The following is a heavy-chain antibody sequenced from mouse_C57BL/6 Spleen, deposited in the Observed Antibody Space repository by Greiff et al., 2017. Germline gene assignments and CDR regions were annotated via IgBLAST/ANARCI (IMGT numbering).Heavy chain of an antibody. V-gene: IGHV1-82*01. CDR3: ARNGIYYDSF. CDR1: GYAFSSSW. CDR2: IYPGDGDT. Sequence: QVQLQQSGPELVKPGASVKISCKASGYAFSSSWMNWVKQRPGKGLEWIGRIYPGDGDTNYNGKFKGKATLTADKSSSTAYMQLSSLTSEDSAVYVCARNGIYYDSFWGQGTTLTVSS. J-gene: IGHJ2*01. D-gene: IGHD2-4*01.